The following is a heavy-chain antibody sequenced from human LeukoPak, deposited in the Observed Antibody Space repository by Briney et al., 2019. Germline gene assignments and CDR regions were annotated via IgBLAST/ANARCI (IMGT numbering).Heavy chain of an antibody. V-gene: IGHV1-69*13. CDR3: ARAALPPGDIVLMVYENWFDP. CDR2: IIPIFGTA. Sequence: ASVKVSCKASGSTFSSYAISWVRQAPGQGLEWMGGIIPIFGTANYAQKFQGRVTITADESTSTAYMELSSLRSEDTAVYYCARAALPPGDIVLMVYENWFDPWGQGTLVTVSS. CDR1: GSTFSSYA. J-gene: IGHJ5*02. D-gene: IGHD2-8*01.